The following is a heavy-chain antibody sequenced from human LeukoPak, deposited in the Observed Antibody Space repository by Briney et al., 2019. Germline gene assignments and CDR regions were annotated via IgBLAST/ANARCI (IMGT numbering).Heavy chain of an antibody. CDR2: INHSGST. CDR3: ASNSYDSSGYYYS. Sequence: AETLSLTCAVYGGSFRGYYWSWIREPPGKGLEWIGEINHSGSTNYNPSLKSRVTISVDTSKNQFSLTLSSVTAADTAVYYCASNSYDSSGYYYSWGQGTLATVSS. J-gene: IGHJ1*01. D-gene: IGHD3-22*01. CDR1: GGSFRGYY. V-gene: IGHV4-34*01.